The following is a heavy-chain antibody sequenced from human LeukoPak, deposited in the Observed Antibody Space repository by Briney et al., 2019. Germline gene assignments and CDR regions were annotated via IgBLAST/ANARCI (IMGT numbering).Heavy chain of an antibody. D-gene: IGHD2-15*01. Sequence: ASVKVSCKASGYTFINYGITWVRQAPGQGLEWMGWISAYNGHTNYAQKLQGRVTMTTDTSTSTAYMELRSLRSDDTAVYYCARXXXNRRYCSGGSCLNYFDYWGQGTLVTVSS. CDR2: ISAYNGHT. V-gene: IGHV1-18*01. CDR3: ARXXXNRRYCSGGSCLNYFDY. CDR1: GYTFINYG. J-gene: IGHJ4*02.